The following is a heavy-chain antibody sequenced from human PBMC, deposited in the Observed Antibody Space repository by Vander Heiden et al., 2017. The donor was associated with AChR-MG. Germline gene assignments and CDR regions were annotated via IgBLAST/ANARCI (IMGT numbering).Heavy chain of an antibody. CDR1: GYTFTTYG. CDR3: AREVKVCSAINWRDG. V-gene: IGHV1-18*01. Sequence: QVQLVQSGAEVKKPGASVTVSCKASGYTFTTYGITWVRQAPGQGLEWMGWISTYTGNTNYAQKLQGRVTMTTDTSTSTAYMELRSLRPDDTAVDDCAREVKVCSAINWRDGWGNRTTVPGSS. CDR2: ISTYTGNT. D-gene: IGHD2-15*01. J-gene: IGHJ6*01.